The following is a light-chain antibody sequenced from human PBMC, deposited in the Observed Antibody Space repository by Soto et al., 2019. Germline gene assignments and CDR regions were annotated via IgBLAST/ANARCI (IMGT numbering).Light chain of an antibody. CDR1: SSDVGGYNY. J-gene: IGLJ1*01. CDR2: EVS. Sequence: QSALTQPASVSGSPGQSIAISCTGTSSDVGGYNYVSWYQQHPGKAPKLMIHEVSNRPSGVSDRFSGSKSGNTASLTISGLQADDAADYYCSSHTSYSTRVFGTGTKLTVL. V-gene: IGLV2-14*01. CDR3: SSHTSYSTRV.